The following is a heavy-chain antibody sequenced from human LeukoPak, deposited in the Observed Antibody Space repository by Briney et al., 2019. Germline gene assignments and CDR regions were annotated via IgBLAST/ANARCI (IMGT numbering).Heavy chain of an antibody. CDR3: ARSSLHLGELSLYDC. V-gene: IGHV3-53*01. D-gene: IGHD3-16*02. CDR2: IYSGGET. J-gene: IGHJ4*02. CDR1: GFAVSSDY. Sequence: GGSLRLSCAAPGFAVSSDYMSWVRLAPGKGLEWVSVIYSGGETYYTGSVKGRFTISRDNSKNTLYLQMNSLRAEDTAIYYCARSSLHLGELSLYDCWGQGTLVTVSS.